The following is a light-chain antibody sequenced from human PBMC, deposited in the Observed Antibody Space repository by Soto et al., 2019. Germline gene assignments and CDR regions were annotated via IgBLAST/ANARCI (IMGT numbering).Light chain of an antibody. V-gene: IGKV3-20*01. CDR1: QSVSSSY. Sequence: EIVLTQSPGTLSLSPGKRATLSCRASQSVSSSYLAWYQQKPGQAPRLLIYGASSRATGMPDRFSGSGSGTDFAVTISRVEPEDFSVYFCQQSTSSVNFGGGTKVEIK. J-gene: IGKJ4*01. CDR2: GAS. CDR3: QQSTSSVN.